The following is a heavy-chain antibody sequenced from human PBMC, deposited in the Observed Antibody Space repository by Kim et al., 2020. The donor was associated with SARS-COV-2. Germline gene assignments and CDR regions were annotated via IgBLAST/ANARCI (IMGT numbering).Heavy chain of an antibody. CDR1: GFTFTGYA. CDR3: MKGGWGWIWDH. D-gene: IGHD2-2*03. J-gene: IGHJ4*02. Sequence: GGSLRLSCTTSGFTFTGYAMSWVRQAPGKGLEWVSIIDGSDGTTYYVDSVKGRFTISRDNSKSTLYLQMSTLRADDTAVYYCMKGGWGWIWDHWGQGTLVTVSS. V-gene: IGHV3-23*01. CDR2: IDGSDGTT.